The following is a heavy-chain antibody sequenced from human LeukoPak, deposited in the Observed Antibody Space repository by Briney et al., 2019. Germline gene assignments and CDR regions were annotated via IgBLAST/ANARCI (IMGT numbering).Heavy chain of an antibody. V-gene: IGHV4-34*01. Sequence: SETLSLTCAVYGGSFSGFYWSWLRQPPGKGLEWMGEINHSGSTNYNTSLKSRVTISVDTSKNQFSLKLSSVTAADTAVYYWARLHSSGYYAYGGQGTLATASA. J-gene: IGHJ4*02. D-gene: IGHD3-22*01. CDR2: INHSGST. CDR3: ARLHSSGYYAY. CDR1: GGSFSGFY.